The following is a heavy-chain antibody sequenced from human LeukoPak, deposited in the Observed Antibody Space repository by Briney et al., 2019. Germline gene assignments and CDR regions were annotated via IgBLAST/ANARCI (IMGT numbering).Heavy chain of an antibody. CDR2: IYYSGST. Sequence: KPSETLSLTCTVSGGSISSSSYYWGWIRQPPGKGLEWIGSIYYSGSTNYNPSLKSRVTISVDTSKNQFSLKLSSVTAADTAVYYCARVRSAGYSSSWYPIPLFDYWGQGTLVTVSS. CDR1: GGSISSSSYY. D-gene: IGHD6-13*01. CDR3: ARVRSAGYSSSWYPIPLFDY. V-gene: IGHV4-39*07. J-gene: IGHJ4*02.